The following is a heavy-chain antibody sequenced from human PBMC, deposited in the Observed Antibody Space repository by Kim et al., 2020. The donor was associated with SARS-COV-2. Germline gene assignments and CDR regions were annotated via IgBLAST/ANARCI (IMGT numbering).Heavy chain of an antibody. CDR1: GYTFTSYG. CDR2: ISAYNGNT. J-gene: IGHJ3*02. Sequence: ASVKVSCKASGYTFTSYGISWVRQAPGQGLEWMGWISAYNGNTNYAQKLQGRVTMTTDTSTSTAYMELRSLRSDDTAVYYCATNEGFGEPSPLDAFDIWGQGTMVTVSS. CDR3: ATNEGFGEPSPLDAFDI. D-gene: IGHD3-10*01. V-gene: IGHV1-18*01.